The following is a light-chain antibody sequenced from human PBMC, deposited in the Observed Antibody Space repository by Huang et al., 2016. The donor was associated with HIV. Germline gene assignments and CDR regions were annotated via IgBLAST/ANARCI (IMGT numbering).Light chain of an antibody. Sequence: ETVLTQSPGTLSLSPGERATLSCRASQGISSSHLALYQQKPGQAPRLLIYGASSRATGIPDRFSGSGPGTDFTLTISRLEPEDLAVYFCQQYDNSPWTFGQGTKVEVK. J-gene: IGKJ1*01. CDR2: GAS. CDR3: QQYDNSPWT. CDR1: QGISSSH. V-gene: IGKV3-20*01.